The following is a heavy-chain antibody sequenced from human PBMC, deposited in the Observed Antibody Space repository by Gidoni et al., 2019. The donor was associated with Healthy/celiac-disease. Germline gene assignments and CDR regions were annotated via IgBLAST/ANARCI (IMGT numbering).Heavy chain of an antibody. CDR3: ARDMASGGTWFDP. J-gene: IGHJ5*02. D-gene: IGHD1-7*01. V-gene: IGHV4-59*01. Sequence: QVQLQESGPGLVKPSETLSLPCTVSGGSISSYYWSWIRQPPGKGLEWIGYIYYSGSTNYNPSLKSRVTISVDTSKNQFSLKLSSVTAADTAVYYCARDMASGGTWFDPWGQGTLVTVSS. CDR1: GGSISSYY. CDR2: IYYSGST.